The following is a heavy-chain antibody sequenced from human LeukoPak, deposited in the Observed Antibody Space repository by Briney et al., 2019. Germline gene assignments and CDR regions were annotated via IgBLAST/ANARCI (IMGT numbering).Heavy chain of an antibody. CDR1: GFTVSSNY. CDR3: ARDGGVMVTAARYYYYGMDV. CDR2: IYSGGST. Sequence: GGSLRLSCAASGFTVSSNYMSWVRQAPGKGLEWVSVIYSGGSTYYADSVKGRFTISRDNSKNTLYLQMNSLRAEDTAVYYCARDGGVMVTAARYYYYGMDVWGQGTTVTISS. V-gene: IGHV3-66*01. D-gene: IGHD2-21*02. J-gene: IGHJ6*02.